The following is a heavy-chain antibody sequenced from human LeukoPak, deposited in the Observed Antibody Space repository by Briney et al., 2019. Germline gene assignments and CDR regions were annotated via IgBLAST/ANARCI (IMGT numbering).Heavy chain of an antibody. CDR1: GGSISRYY. V-gene: IGHV4-59*01. CDR3: VRYYYDSSGYYNFDY. J-gene: IGHJ4*02. CDR2: IYYSGST. D-gene: IGHD3-22*01. Sequence: SETLSLTCTVSGGSISRYYWSWIRQPPGKGLEWIGYIYYSGSTNYNPSLKSRVTISVDTPKNQFSLKLSSVTAADTAVYYCVRYYYDSSGYYNFDYWGQGTLVTVSS.